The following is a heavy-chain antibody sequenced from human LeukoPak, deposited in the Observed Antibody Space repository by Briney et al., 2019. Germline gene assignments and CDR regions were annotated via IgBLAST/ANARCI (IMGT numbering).Heavy chain of an antibody. CDR1: GFTFSTYV. CDR2: ISTSGSHT. D-gene: IGHD2-15*01. CDR3: ARQRQGSFDY. V-gene: IGHV3-21*01. J-gene: IGHJ4*02. Sequence: GGSLRLSCAASGFTFSTYVINWVRQAPGKGLEWVSSISTSGSHTYYADSVKGRFTISRDNAKSSLYLQMNSLRAEDTAVFYCARQRQGSFDYWGQGTLVTVSS.